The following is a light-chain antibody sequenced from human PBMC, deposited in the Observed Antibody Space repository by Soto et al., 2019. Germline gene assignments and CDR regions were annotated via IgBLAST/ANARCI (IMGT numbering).Light chain of an antibody. J-gene: IGKJ1*01. V-gene: IGKV3-15*01. CDR2: GAS. CDR1: QSVSSN. CDR3: QQYNNSPRT. Sequence: EIMMTQSPATLSVSPGEKATLSCWASQSVSSNLDWYQQKPGQAPRLLVYGASTRATGIPARFSGSGSGTEFTLTITSLQSEDFALYYCQQYNNSPRTFGQGTKVEIK.